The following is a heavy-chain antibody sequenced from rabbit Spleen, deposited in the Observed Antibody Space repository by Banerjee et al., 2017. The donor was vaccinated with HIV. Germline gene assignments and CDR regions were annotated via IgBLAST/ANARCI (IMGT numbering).Heavy chain of an antibody. D-gene: IGHD8-1*01. J-gene: IGHJ6*01. CDR2: IDAGSSDFI. Sequence: QSLEESGGGLVQPGGSLTLSCKASGFAFNSSDHMCWVRQAPGKGLEWIACIDAGSSDFIYSATWAKGRFTISKTSSTTLTLQMTSLTAADTATYFCARDTGSSFSSYGMDLWGPGTLVTVS. V-gene: IGHV1S40*01. CDR1: GFAFNSSDH. CDR3: ARDTGSSFSSYGMDL.